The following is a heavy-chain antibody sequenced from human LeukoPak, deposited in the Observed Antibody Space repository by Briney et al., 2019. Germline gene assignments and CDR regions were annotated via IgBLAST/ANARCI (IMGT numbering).Heavy chain of an antibody. CDR2: IIPILGIA. Sequence: SVNVSCKASGGTFSSYAISWVRQAPGQGLEWMGRIIPILGIANYAQKFQGRVTITADKSTSTAYMELSSLRSEDTAVYYCARTVCSGGSCYFSPQHMFDYWGQGTLVTVSS. CDR3: ARTVCSGGSCYFSPQHMFDY. V-gene: IGHV1-69*04. J-gene: IGHJ4*02. D-gene: IGHD2-15*01. CDR1: GGTFSSYA.